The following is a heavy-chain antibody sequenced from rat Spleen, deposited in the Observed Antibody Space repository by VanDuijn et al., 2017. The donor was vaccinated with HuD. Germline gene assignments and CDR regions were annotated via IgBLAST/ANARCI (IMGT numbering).Heavy chain of an antibody. Sequence: EVQLVESGGGLVQPGRSLKLSCAASGFSFSDHYVAWVRQAPTKGLEWVATINYDGRSTFYRDSLRARFTISRDNAKSILYLQMDSLRSEDTATYYCTRGTYFRHWGQGTLVTVSS. J-gene: IGHJ3*01. D-gene: IGHD4-6*01. V-gene: IGHV5-29*01. CDR3: TRGTYFRH. CDR1: GFSFSDHY. CDR2: INYDGRST.